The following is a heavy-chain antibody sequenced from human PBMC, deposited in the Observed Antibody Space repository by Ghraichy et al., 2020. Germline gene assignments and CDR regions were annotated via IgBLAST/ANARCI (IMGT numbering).Heavy chain of an antibody. CDR3: ARFPLGIAAEYYFDY. D-gene: IGHD6-13*01. CDR1: GGTFSSYA. J-gene: IGHJ4*02. Sequence: SVKVSCKASGGTFSSYAISWVRQAPGQGLEWMGGIIPIFGTANYAQKFQGRVTITADKSTSTAYMELSSLRSEDTAVYYCARFPLGIAAEYYFDYWGQGTLVTVSS. CDR2: IIPIFGTA. V-gene: IGHV1-69*06.